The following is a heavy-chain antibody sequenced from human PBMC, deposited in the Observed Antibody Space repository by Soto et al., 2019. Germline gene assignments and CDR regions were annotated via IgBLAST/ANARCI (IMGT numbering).Heavy chain of an antibody. Sequence: EVQLLESGGGLVQPGGSLRLSCAASGFTFNNYAMTWDRQAPGKGLEWVTAISGGGDTTCYANSVKGRLSVSRDGSKNTLYLQMSSLRAEDTALYYCAKGRGGSGSLTPRVDFWGQGTLVTVSS. J-gene: IGHJ4*02. CDR1: GFTFNNYA. D-gene: IGHD3-10*01. V-gene: IGHV3-23*01. CDR2: ISGGGDTT. CDR3: AKGRGGSGSLTPRVDF.